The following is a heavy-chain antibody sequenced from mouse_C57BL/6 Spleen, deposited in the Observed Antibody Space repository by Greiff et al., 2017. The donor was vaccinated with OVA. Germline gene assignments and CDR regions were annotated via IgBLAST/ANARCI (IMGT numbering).Heavy chain of an antibody. V-gene: IGHV2-2*01. CDR1: GFSLTSYG. Sequence: SCPCLVQPSQRLSITCTVSGFSLTSYGVHWVRQSPGKGLEWLGVIWSGGSTDYNAAFISRLSISKDNSKSQVFFKMNSLQADDTAIYYCAREGYYGSSYGFAYWGQGTLVTVSA. CDR2: IWSGGST. CDR3: AREGYYGSSYGFAY. D-gene: IGHD1-1*01. J-gene: IGHJ3*01.